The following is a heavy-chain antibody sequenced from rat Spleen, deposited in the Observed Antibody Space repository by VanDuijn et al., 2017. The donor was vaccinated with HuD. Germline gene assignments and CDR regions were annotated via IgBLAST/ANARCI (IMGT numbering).Heavy chain of an antibody. CDR3: ARDPGYGGYRGDY. V-gene: IGHV2-34*01. J-gene: IGHJ2*01. D-gene: IGHD1-11*01. Sequence: QVQRRESGPCLVQRSETLYLACTGSGFSLTKDRVSWGRQPSGKGPEWMGKMWYDGDTAYNSALKSRLSISRDTSKNQVFLKVSSLQTDDTATYYCARDPGYGGYRGDYWGQGVMVTVSS. CDR2: MWYDGDT. CDR1: GFSLTKDR.